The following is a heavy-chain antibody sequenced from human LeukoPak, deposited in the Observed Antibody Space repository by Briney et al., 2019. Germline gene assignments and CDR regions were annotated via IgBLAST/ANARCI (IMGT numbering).Heavy chain of an antibody. D-gene: IGHD3-22*01. CDR2: SGST. Sequence: PSETLSLTCTVSGYSISSGYYWGWIRQPPGKGLEWIGSGSTYYNPSLKSRVTISVDTSKNQFSLKLSSVNAADTAVYFCASPRGDDSGGYYTWYFPHWGQGTLVTVSS. CDR1: GYSISSGYY. J-gene: IGHJ1*01. V-gene: IGHV4-38-2*02. CDR3: ASPRGDDSGGYYTWYFPH.